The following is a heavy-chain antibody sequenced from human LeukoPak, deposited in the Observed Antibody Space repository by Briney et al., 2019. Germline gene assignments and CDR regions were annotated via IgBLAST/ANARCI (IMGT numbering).Heavy chain of an antibody. V-gene: IGHV4-59*01. CDR1: GGSISSYY. CDR3: ARGGYSYGDPVGAFDI. D-gene: IGHD5-18*01. Sequence: SETLSLTCTVSGGSISSYYWSWIRQPPGKGLEWIGYIYYSGSTNYNPSLKSRVTISVDTSKNQFSLKLSSVTAADTAVYYCARGGYSYGDPVGAFDIWGQGTMVTVSS. J-gene: IGHJ3*02. CDR2: IYYSGST.